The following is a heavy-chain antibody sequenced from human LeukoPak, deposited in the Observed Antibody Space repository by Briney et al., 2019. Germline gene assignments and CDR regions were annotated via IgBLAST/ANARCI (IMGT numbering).Heavy chain of an antibody. V-gene: IGHV4-31*03. CDR1: GGSISSGGYY. J-gene: IGHJ6*02. CDR3: ARGLDGCSSTSCYTRYYYGVDV. Sequence: SETLSLTCTVSGGSISSGGYYWSWIRQHPGKGLEWIGYIYYSGSTYYNPSLKSRVTISVDTSKNQFSLKLSSVTAADTAVYYCARGLDGCSSTSCYTRYYYGVDVWGQGTTVTVSS. CDR2: IYYSGST. D-gene: IGHD2-2*02.